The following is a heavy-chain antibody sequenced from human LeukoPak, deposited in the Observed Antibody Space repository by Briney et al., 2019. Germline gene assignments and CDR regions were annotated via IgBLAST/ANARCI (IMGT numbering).Heavy chain of an antibody. CDR3: ARDGLQQFGRHYFDY. CDR2: IFDSGRA. CDR1: GGSISSYY. D-gene: IGHD6-13*01. J-gene: IGHJ4*02. V-gene: IGHV4-59*01. Sequence: SSETLSLTCTVSGGSISSYYWSWIRQPPGKGLEWIGYIFDSGRADYNPSLKSRVTISMAASLNQFFLDLTSVTAADTAVYYCARDGLQQFGRHYFDYWGQGTVVTVSS.